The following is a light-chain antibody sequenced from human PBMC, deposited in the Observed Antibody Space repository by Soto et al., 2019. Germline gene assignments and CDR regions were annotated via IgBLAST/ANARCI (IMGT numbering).Light chain of an antibody. V-gene: IGLV4-60*02. J-gene: IGLJ3*02. CDR2: LEDSGSY. Sequence: QLVLNQSSSASASLGSSVKLTCSLSSGHSSYNIAWHQQQPGKAPRHLMRLEDSGSYNKGSGVPDRFSGSSSGADRYLTISNLQYEDEADYYCETWDSTTRVFGGGTKLTVL. CDR1: SGHSSYN. CDR3: ETWDSTTRV.